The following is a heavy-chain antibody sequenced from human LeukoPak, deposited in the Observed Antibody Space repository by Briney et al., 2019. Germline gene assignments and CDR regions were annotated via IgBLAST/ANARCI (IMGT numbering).Heavy chain of an antibody. V-gene: IGHV4-39*01. CDR1: GGSISSSSYH. CDR3: ARHYDSSRSLFGP. Sequence: SETLSLTCTVSGGSISSSSYHWGWIRQPPGKGLEWIGSIYYSGSTYYNPSLKSRVTISVDTSKNQFSLKLSSVTAADTAVYYCARHYDSSRSLFGPWGQGTLVTVSS. CDR2: IYYSGST. D-gene: IGHD3-22*01. J-gene: IGHJ5*02.